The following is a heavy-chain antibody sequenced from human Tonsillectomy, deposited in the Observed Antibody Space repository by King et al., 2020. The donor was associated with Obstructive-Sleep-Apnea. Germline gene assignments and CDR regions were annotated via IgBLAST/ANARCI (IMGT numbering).Heavy chain of an antibody. V-gene: IGHV3-66*01. CDR2: IYSFGST. Sequence: VQLVESGGGLVQPGGSLRLSCAASGFTVSSTSMTWVRQTPGKGLDWVSVIYSFGSTYYADSVKGRFTISRDNSKKTLYLQMDSLRAEDTAVYYCVRVPHPWGQGTLVTVSS. CDR3: VRVPHP. CDR1: GFTVSSTS. J-gene: IGHJ5*02.